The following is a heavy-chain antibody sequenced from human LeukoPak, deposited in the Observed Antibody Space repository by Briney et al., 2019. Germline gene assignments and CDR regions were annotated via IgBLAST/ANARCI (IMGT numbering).Heavy chain of an antibody. J-gene: IGHJ3*02. CDR2: IKRDGSVK. Sequence: GGSLRLSCAASGFMFSTYWMTWVRQAPGKGLEWVANIKRDGSVKNYVDSVKGRFTISRDNAKNSLYLQMSSLRAEDTAVYYCASDFSPHRGGDCYLDAFDIWGQGTMVTVSS. CDR3: ASDFSPHRGGDCYLDAFDI. D-gene: IGHD2-21*02. V-gene: IGHV3-7*01. CDR1: GFMFSTYW.